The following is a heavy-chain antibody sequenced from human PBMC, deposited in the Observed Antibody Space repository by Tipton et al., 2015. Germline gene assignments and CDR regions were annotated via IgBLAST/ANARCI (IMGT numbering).Heavy chain of an antibody. Sequence: TLSLTCTVSGGSISSGSYYWGWIRQPPGKGLEWIGYIFFSDTPHYNPSLKSRITISLNTSKNQFSLKMSSVTAADTAVYFCARDLEHGMDVWGQGTTVPV. CDR2: IFFSDTP. CDR1: GGSISSGSYY. J-gene: IGHJ6*02. V-gene: IGHV4-61*01. CDR3: ARDLEHGMDV.